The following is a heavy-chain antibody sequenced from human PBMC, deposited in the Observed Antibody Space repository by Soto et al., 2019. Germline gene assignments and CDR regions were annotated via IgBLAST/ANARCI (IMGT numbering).Heavy chain of an antibody. CDR2: IDHGGST. V-gene: IGHV4-34*01. CDR3: ATYDVGTIIQDY. CDR1: GGSFSSHS. J-gene: IGHJ4*02. Sequence: PSETLSLTCAIYGGSFSSHSRSWVRQPPGKGLEWIGEIDHGGSTNYNPSLKSRVTISGDTSKNQFSLELSSLTAADTAVYYCATYDVGTIIQDYWGQGTLVTVSS. D-gene: IGHD2-21*02.